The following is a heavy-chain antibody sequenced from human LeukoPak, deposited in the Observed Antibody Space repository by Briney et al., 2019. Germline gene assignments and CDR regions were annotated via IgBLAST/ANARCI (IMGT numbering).Heavy chain of an antibody. V-gene: IGHV1-69*01. CDR1: GGTFISYA. D-gene: IGHD2-15*01. CDR2: IIPIFGTA. Sequence: ASVKVSCKASGGTFISYAISWVRQAPGQGLEWMGGIIPIFGTANYAQKFQGRVTITADESTSTAYMELSSLRSEDTAVYYCARHRCSGGSCYAQHDAFDIWGQGTMVTVSS. CDR3: ARHRCSGGSCYAQHDAFDI. J-gene: IGHJ3*02.